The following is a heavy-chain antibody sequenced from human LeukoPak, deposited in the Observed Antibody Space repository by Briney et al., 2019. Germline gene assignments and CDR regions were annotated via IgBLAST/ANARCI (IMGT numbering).Heavy chain of an antibody. V-gene: IGHV1-69*08. CDR2: INPHLGAV. J-gene: IGHJ4*02. Sequence: EASVKVSCKASGGTFSSYTFDWVRQAPGQGLEWMGRINPHLGAVNFAPKFRGRLTITADTSTRTVYMDLSGLRSEDSAVYYCARDSRIHGGNSAVLDYWPQGTLLTVSS. CDR3: ARDSRIHGGNSAVLDY. CDR1: GGTFSSYT. D-gene: IGHD4-23*01.